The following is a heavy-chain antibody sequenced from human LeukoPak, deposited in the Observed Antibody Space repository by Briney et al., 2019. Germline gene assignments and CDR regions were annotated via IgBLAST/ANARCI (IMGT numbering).Heavy chain of an antibody. J-gene: IGHJ4*02. D-gene: IGHD2-21*01. V-gene: IGHV1-2*06. CDR2: IYSMKGDT. Sequence: GSAKVSCKASVYTFTVYNMRCGRHSPQEGVGRVGRIYSMKGDTKYTQKFQSRLTITRDTSSGIAYMELRTLIHDDTTLYSCASAAYCGGCRCSVQRVASWGQGTPVIVSS. CDR3: ASAAYCGGCRCSVQRVAS. CDR1: VYTFTVYN.